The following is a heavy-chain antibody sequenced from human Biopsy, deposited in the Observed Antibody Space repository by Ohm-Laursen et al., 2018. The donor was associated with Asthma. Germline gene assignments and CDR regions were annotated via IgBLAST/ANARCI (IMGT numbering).Heavy chain of an antibody. D-gene: IGHD3-9*01. CDR2: VNTGNGDT. CDR3: ARTYYDFLTGQVKDVFGV. J-gene: IGHJ3*01. Sequence: GVSVKVSCKASGYNLISFAIHWGRQAPGQRLEWMGWVNTGNGDTKYSQKFQGRVTITRDTSASTAYMELRSLRSEDTATYYCARTYYDFLTGQVKDVFGVWGQGTMVTVSS. CDR1: GYNLISFA. V-gene: IGHV1-3*04.